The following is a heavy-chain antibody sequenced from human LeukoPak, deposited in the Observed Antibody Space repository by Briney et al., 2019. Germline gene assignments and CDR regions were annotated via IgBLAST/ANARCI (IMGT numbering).Heavy chain of an antibody. V-gene: IGHV3-48*04. CDR1: GFTFSSYS. CDR3: AREPGYSGYESFC. J-gene: IGHJ4*02. Sequence: PGGSLRLSCAASGFTFSSYSMNWVRQAPGKGLEWVSYISSSSSTIYYADSVKGRFTISRDNAKNSLYLQMNSLRAEDTAVYYCAREPGYSGYESFCWGQGTLVTVSS. CDR2: ISSSSSTI. D-gene: IGHD5-12*01.